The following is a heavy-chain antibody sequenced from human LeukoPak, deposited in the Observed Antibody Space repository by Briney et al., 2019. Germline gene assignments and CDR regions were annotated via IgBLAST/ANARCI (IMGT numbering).Heavy chain of an antibody. Sequence: ASVKVSCKASGYTFTSYYMHWVRQAPGQGLEWMGWINPNSGGTNYAQKFQGRVTMTRDTSISTAYMELSRLRSDDTAVYYCARDLGGYIVASNGWDYWGQGTLVTVSS. CDR3: ARDLGGYIVASNGWDY. CDR2: INPNSGGT. V-gene: IGHV1-2*02. J-gene: IGHJ4*02. D-gene: IGHD5-12*01. CDR1: GYTFTSYY.